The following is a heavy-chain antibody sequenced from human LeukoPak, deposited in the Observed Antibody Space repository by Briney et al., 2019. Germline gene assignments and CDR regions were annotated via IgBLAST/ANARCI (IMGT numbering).Heavy chain of an antibody. D-gene: IGHD4-23*01. Sequence: SETLSLTCAVYGGSFSGYYWSWIRQPPGKGLEWIGEINHSGSTNYNPSLKSRVTISVDTSKNQFSLKLSSVTAADTAVYYCASSDYGGNSGADYWGQGTLVTVSP. V-gene: IGHV4-34*01. J-gene: IGHJ4*02. CDR1: GGSFSGYY. CDR3: ASSDYGGNSGADY. CDR2: INHSGST.